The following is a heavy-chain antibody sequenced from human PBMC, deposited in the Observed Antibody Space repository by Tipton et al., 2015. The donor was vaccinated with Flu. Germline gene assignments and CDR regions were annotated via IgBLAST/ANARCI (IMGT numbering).Heavy chain of an antibody. CDR2: VYDSGIT. CDR3: ARKYWGSSWYYHYMDV. CDR1: GGSISNYF. D-gene: IGHD6-13*01. Sequence: TLSLTCTVSGGSISNYFWSWIRQPPGKGLEYIGYVYDSGITNYNPSLKSRVTIAIDTSKSQVSLKLSSVTAADTAVYYCARKYWGSSWYYHYMDVWGKGATVTVSS. J-gene: IGHJ6*03. V-gene: IGHV4-59*08.